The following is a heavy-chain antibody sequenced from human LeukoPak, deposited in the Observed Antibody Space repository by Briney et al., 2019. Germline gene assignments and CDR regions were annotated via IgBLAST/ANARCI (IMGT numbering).Heavy chain of an antibody. CDR3: AKLGGYAYGMDV. Sequence: SETLSLTCAVSGGSISSSNWWSWVRQPPGKGLGWIGEIYYSGSTNYNPSLKSRVTISVDKSKNQFSLKLSSVTAADTAVYYCAKLGGYAYGMDVWGQGTTVTVSS. CDR1: GGSISSSNW. J-gene: IGHJ6*02. D-gene: IGHD3-22*01. CDR2: IYYSGST. V-gene: IGHV4-4*02.